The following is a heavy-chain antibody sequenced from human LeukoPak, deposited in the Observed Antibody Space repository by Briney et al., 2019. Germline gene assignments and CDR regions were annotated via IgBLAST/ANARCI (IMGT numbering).Heavy chain of an antibody. V-gene: IGHV1-46*01. CDR2: INPSGGST. CDR1: GYTFTSYH. CDR3: ARDLGDWNRATNWFDP. D-gene: IGHD1-1*01. Sequence: ASVKVSCTASGYTFTSYHMHWVRQAPGQGLEWMGIINPSGGSTSYAQKFQGRVTMTRDTPTSTVYVELSSLRSEDTAVYYCARDLGDWNRATNWFDPWGQGTLVTVSS. J-gene: IGHJ5*02.